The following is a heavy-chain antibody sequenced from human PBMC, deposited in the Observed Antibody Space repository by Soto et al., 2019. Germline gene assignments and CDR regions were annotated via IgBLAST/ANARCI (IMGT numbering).Heavy chain of an antibody. CDR1: GFTFSSYP. V-gene: IGHV3-23*01. CDR3: ARISNSGGSCTDY. J-gene: IGHJ4*02. Sequence: PGGSLRLSCAASGFTFSSYPMSWARQAPGKGLEWVSAIDRSGTAYYTDSVTGRFTISRGNSENTLFLQMNSLRVEDTAVYYCARISNSGGSCTDYWGLGTLVTVSS. CDR2: IDRSGTA. D-gene: IGHD2-15*01.